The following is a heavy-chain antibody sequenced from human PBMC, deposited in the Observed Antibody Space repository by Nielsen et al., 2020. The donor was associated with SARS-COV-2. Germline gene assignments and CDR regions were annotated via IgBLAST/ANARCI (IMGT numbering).Heavy chain of an antibody. CDR2: INHSGST. J-gene: IGHJ6*02. Sequence: SETLSLTCAVYGGSFSDYYWSWIRQPPGKGLEWIGEINHSGSTNYNPSLKSRVTISIDTSKNRFSLKLSSVTAADRAVYYCARVPLGIAGTTDYYYGMDVWGQGTTVTVSS. CDR1: GGSFSDYY. CDR3: ARVPLGIAGTTDYYYGMDV. D-gene: IGHD1-20*01. V-gene: IGHV4-34*01.